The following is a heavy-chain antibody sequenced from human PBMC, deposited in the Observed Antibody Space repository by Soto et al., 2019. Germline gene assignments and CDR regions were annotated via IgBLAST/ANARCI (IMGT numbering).Heavy chain of an antibody. CDR3: ASDNRIAVAGNLDAFDI. Sequence: QVQLVQSGAEVKKPGASVKVSCKASGYTFTSYGISWVRQAPGQGLEWMGWTSAYNGNTNYAQKLQGRVTMTTDTSTSTAYMELRSLRSDDTAVYYCASDNRIAVAGNLDAFDIWGQGTMVTVSS. D-gene: IGHD6-19*01. CDR1: GYTFTSYG. CDR2: TSAYNGNT. J-gene: IGHJ3*02. V-gene: IGHV1-18*01.